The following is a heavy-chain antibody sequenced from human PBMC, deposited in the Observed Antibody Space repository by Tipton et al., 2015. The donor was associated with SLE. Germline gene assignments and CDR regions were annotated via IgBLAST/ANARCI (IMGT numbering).Heavy chain of an antibody. CDR3: AKSPRQWLGYDAFDI. J-gene: IGHJ3*02. D-gene: IGHD6-19*01. Sequence: GSLRLSCAASGFTFSSYAMSWVRQAPGEGLEWVSAISGSGGSTYYADSVKGRFTISRDNSKNTLYLQMNSLRAEDTAVYYCAKSPRQWLGYDAFDIWGQGTMVTVSS. V-gene: IGHV3-23*01. CDR1: GFTFSSYA. CDR2: ISGSGGST.